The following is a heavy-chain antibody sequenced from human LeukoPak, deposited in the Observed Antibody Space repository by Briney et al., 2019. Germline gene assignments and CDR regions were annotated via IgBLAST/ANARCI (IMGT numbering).Heavy chain of an antibody. V-gene: IGHV3-23*01. J-gene: IGHJ4*02. D-gene: IGHD3-10*01. CDR3: ANHGGLRFGEYIDY. CDR2: ISGRGDGT. Sequence: GGSLRLSCAASGFTFSSYAMSWVRQAPGKGLEWVSAISGRGDGTDYADSVKGRFTISRDNSKNTLYLQMNSLRAEDTAVYYCANHGGLRFGEYIDYWGQGTLVTVSS. CDR1: GFTFSSYA.